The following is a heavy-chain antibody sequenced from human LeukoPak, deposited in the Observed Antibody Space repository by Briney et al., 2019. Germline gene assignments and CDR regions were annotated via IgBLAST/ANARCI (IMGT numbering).Heavy chain of an antibody. J-gene: IGHJ4*02. CDR3: ARATAAASRNAGY. Sequence: GGSLRLSCAASGFTFSGYWMQWVRQAPGKGLEWVSSISSSSSYIYYADSVKGRFTISRDNAKNSLYLQMNSLRAEDTAVYYCARATAAASRNAGYWGQGTLVTVSS. D-gene: IGHD2-2*01. V-gene: IGHV3-21*01. CDR2: ISSSSSYI. CDR1: GFTFSGYW.